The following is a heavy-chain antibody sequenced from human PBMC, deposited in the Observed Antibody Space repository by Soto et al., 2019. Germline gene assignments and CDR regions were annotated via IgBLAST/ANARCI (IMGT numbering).Heavy chain of an antibody. CDR2: ITRDSGRE. J-gene: IGHJ4*02. V-gene: IGHV3-23*01. CDR1: GFSFSDFG. D-gene: IGHD2-21*01. CDR3: ANSPPIIAVAHFEA. Sequence: EVQLLESGGTLVQPGGSLRLSCAASGFSFSDFGMSWVRQAPGKGLEWVSLITRDSGREYYADSVQGRFSISRDNSKNTLFLQPGNLRAEDTAIYYCANSPPIIAVAHFEAWGQGTPVTVS.